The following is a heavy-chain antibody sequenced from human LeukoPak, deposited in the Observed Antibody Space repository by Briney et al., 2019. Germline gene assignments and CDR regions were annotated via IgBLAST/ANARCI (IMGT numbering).Heavy chain of an antibody. Sequence: PGGSLRLSCAASGFTFSSYSMNWVRQAPGKGLEWVSSISTSSSYIYYADSVKGRFTISRDNAKNSLYLQMNSLRAEDTAVYYCARCIVGPTIFDYWGQGTLVTVSS. CDR3: ARCIVGPTIFDY. CDR2: ISTSSSYI. V-gene: IGHV3-21*01. CDR1: GFTFSSYS. J-gene: IGHJ4*02. D-gene: IGHD1-26*01.